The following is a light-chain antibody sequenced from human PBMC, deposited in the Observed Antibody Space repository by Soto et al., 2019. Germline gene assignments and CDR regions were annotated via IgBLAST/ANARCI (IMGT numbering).Light chain of an antibody. Sequence: QSALTQPASVSGSPGQSITISCTGTSSDIGKFNLVSWYQQNPGRAPRLIIYEVNKRPSGVSDRFSGSKSGNTASLIISGLQAEDEADYYCCSYAGSRTHNNVFGAGTKVTVL. CDR3: CSYAGSRTHNNV. CDR2: EVN. CDR1: SSDIGKFNL. J-gene: IGLJ1*01. V-gene: IGLV2-23*02.